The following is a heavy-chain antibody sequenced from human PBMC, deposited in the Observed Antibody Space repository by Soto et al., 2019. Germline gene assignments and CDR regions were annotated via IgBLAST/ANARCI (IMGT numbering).Heavy chain of an antibody. D-gene: IGHD3-22*01. Sequence: QVQLVESGGGVVQPGRSLRLSCAASGFTFSSYAMHWVRQAPGKGLEWVGIINPSGGSTSYAQKFQGRVTMTRDTSTSTVYMELSSLRSEDTAVYYCARDCDSSGYYGGGWFDPWGQGTLVTVSS. CDR3: ARDCDSSGYYGGGWFDP. V-gene: IGHV1-46*01. CDR1: GFTFSSYA. CDR2: INPSGGST. J-gene: IGHJ5*02.